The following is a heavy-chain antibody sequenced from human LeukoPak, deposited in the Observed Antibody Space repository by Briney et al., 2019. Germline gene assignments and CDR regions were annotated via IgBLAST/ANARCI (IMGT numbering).Heavy chain of an antibody. CDR1: GGSISSGGYS. D-gene: IGHD3-22*01. Sequence: SETLSLTCTVSGGSISSGGYSWSWIRQHPGKGLEWIGYIYYSGSTYYNPSLKSRVTISVDTSKNQFSLKLSSVTAADTAVYYCARSYYDSSGYLFDPWGQGTLVTVSS. CDR2: IYYSGST. CDR3: ARSYYDSSGYLFDP. J-gene: IGHJ5*02. V-gene: IGHV4-31*03.